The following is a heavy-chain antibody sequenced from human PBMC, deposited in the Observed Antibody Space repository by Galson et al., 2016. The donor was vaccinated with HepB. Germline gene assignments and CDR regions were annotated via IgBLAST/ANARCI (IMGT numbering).Heavy chain of an antibody. Sequence: SLRLSCAASGFTFSSYAMSWVRQAPGKGLEWVSAISGSGGSTYYADSVKGRVTISRDNSKNTLYLQMNSLRAEDTAVYYCAKDLLFGSGSSGSYLLITPLDPWGQGTLVTVSS. J-gene: IGHJ5*02. CDR3: AKDLLFGSGSSGSYLLITPLDP. D-gene: IGHD3-10*01. V-gene: IGHV3-23*01. CDR1: GFTFSSYA. CDR2: ISGSGGST.